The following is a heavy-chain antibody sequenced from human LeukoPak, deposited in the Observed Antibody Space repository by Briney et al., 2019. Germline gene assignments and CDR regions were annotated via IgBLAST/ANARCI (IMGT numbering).Heavy chain of an antibody. CDR1: GYTFTSYG. Sequence: ASVKVSCKASGYTFTSYGISWVRQAPGKGLEWVANIKQDGSEKYYVDSVKGRFTISRDNSKISLYLQMTSLRAEDTAVYYCARDRLSVGDYWGQGTLVTVSS. CDR2: IKQDGSEK. V-gene: IGHV3-7*03. CDR3: ARDRLSVGDY. D-gene: IGHD3-16*01. J-gene: IGHJ4*02.